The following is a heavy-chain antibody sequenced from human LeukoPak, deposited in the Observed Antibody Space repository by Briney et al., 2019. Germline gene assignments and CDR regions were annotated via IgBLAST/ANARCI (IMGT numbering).Heavy chain of an antibody. D-gene: IGHD5-18*01. V-gene: IGHV4-31*03. CDR1: GGSIRSGNYY. CDR3: ARGGAYSSADY. J-gene: IGHJ4*02. CDR2: IYYSGRT. Sequence: PSETLSLTCTVSGGSIRSGNYYWTWIRQHPGKGLEWIGYIYYSGRTFYNPSLRSRVSISVDTSKNQFSLKLSSVTAADTAVYYCARGGAYSSADYWGQGTLVTVSS.